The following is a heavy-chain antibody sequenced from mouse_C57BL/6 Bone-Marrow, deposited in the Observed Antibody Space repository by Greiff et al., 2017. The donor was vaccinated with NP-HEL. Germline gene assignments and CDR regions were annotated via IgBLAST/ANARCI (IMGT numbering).Heavy chain of an antibody. CDR2: IYPGSGST. Sequence: QVQLQQPGAELVKPGASVKMSCKASGYTFTSYWITWVKQRPGQGLEWIGDIYPGSGSTNYNEKFKSKATLTVDKSSSTAYMQLSSLTSEDSAVYYCAREVVAPYWYFDVWGTGTTVTVSS. V-gene: IGHV1-55*01. CDR1: GYTFTSYW. J-gene: IGHJ1*03. CDR3: AREVVAPYWYFDV. D-gene: IGHD1-1*01.